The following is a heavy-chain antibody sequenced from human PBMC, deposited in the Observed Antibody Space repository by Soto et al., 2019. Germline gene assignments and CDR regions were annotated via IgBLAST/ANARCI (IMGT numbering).Heavy chain of an antibody. D-gene: IGHD5-12*01. CDR2: ISGDGGST. CDR1: GFTFDDYA. J-gene: IGHJ4*02. CDR3: AKVSFRDGYNYFDY. Sequence: GGSLRLSCAASGFTFDDYAMHWVRQAPGKGLEWVSLISGDGGSTYYADSVKGRFTISRDNSKNSLYLQMNSLRTEDTALYYCAKVSFRDGYNYFDYWGQGTLVTVSS. V-gene: IGHV3-43*02.